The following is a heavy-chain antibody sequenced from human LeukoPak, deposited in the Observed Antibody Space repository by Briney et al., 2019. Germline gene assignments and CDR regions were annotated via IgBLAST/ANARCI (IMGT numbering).Heavy chain of an antibody. CDR3: VKDFSGYDEGSLYYFDY. D-gene: IGHD5-12*01. CDR2: ISSNGGST. CDR1: GFTFSSYA. Sequence: GGSLRLSCSASGFTFSSYAMHWVRQAPGKGLEYVSAISSNGGSTYYADSVKGRFTISRDNSKNTLYLRMSSLRAEDTAVYYCVKDFSGYDEGSLYYFDYWGQGTLVTVSS. V-gene: IGHV3-64D*06. J-gene: IGHJ4*02.